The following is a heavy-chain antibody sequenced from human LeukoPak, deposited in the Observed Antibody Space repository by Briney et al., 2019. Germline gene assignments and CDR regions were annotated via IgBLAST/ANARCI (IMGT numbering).Heavy chain of an antibody. CDR3: ARQKPSYYYDSSEFDY. Sequence: SETLSLTCTVSGGSISSYFWTWIRQPAGKGLEWIGRIYSSGRTNYNPSLKSRVTMSVDTSKNQLSLKVTSVTAADTAVYYCARQKPSYYYDSSEFDYWGQGTLVTVSS. J-gene: IGHJ4*02. V-gene: IGHV4-4*07. CDR1: GGSISSYF. D-gene: IGHD3-22*01. CDR2: IYSSGRT.